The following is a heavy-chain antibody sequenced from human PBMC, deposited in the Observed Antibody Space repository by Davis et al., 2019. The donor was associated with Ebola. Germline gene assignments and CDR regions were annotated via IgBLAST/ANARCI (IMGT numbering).Heavy chain of an antibody. V-gene: IGHV4-34*01. CDR2: INHSGST. Sequence: PSETLSLTCAVYGGSFSGYYWSWIRQPPGKGLEWIGEINHSGSTNYNPSLKSRVTISVDTSKNQFSLKLSSVTAADTAVYYCARVPYYDYIWGSYRYWYYFDYWGQGTLVTVSS. D-gene: IGHD3-16*02. CDR1: GGSFSGYY. CDR3: ARVPYYDYIWGSYRYWYYFDY. J-gene: IGHJ4*02.